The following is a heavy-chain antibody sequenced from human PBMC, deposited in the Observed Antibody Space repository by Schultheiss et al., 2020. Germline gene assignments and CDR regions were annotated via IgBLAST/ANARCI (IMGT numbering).Heavy chain of an antibody. CDR2: IYYSGST. CDR3: ARDCKWIQLWCYFDY. Sequence: SETLSLTCTVSGGSISSYYWTWIRQPPGKGLEWIGYIYYSGSTYYNPSLKSRVTISVDTSKNQFSLKLSSVTAADTTVYYCARDCKWIQLWCYFDYWGQGTLGTGSA. V-gene: IGHV4-59*12. CDR1: GGSISSYY. J-gene: IGHJ4*02. D-gene: IGHD5-18*01.